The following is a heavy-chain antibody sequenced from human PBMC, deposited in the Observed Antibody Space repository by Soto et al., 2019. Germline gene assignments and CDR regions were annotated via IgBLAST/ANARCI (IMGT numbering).Heavy chain of an antibody. J-gene: IGHJ4*02. CDR3: ARDLSLRYFDY. Sequence: PGGSLRLSCAASGFTFSSYSMNWVRQAPGKGLEWVSYISSSSSTIYYADSVKGRFTISRDNAKNSLYLQMNSLRAEDTAVYYCARDLSLRYFDYWGQGTLVTVSS. D-gene: IGHD3-9*01. V-gene: IGHV3-48*01. CDR1: GFTFSSYS. CDR2: ISSSSSTI.